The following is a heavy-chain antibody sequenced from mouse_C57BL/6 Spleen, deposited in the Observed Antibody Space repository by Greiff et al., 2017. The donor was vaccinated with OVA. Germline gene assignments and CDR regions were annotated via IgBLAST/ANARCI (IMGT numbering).Heavy chain of an antibody. CDR3: ARGGYGYDRYYFDY. J-gene: IGHJ2*01. CDR1: GYTFTSYW. Sequence: QVQLQQPGAELVRPGTSVKLSCKASGYTFTSYWMHWVKQRPGQGLAWIGVIDPSDSYTNYNQKFKGKATLTVDTSSSTAYMQLSSLTSEDSAVYYCARGGYGYDRYYFDYWGQGTTLTVSS. CDR2: IDPSDSYT. D-gene: IGHD2-2*01. V-gene: IGHV1-59*01.